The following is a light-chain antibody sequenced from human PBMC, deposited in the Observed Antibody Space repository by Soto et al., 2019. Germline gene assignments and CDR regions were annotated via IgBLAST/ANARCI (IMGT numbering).Light chain of an antibody. CDR1: ASDVGGYGN. V-gene: IGLV2-14*03. Sequence: QSALTQPASVSGSPGQSIAISCTGTASDVGGYGNLSWYQQHPGRAPKLIIYDVNYRPSGVSDRFSASKSGNTASLTISGLQSEDEADYYCGSSSGRSYIVLFGGGTKLTVL. CDR3: GSSSGRSYIVL. CDR2: DVN. J-gene: IGLJ2*01.